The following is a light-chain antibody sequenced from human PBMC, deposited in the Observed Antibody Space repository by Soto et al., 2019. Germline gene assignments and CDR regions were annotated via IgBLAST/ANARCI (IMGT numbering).Light chain of an antibody. CDR1: QSVSSN. CDR2: GAS. J-gene: IGKJ1*01. V-gene: IGKV3-15*01. Sequence: EIVMTQSPATLSVSPGERATLSCRASQSVSSNLAWYQQKPGQAPRLLIYGASTRATGIPARFSGSGSGTDFTLTISSLEPEDFAFYFCQQRSHWPTFGQGTKVDI. CDR3: QQRSHWPT.